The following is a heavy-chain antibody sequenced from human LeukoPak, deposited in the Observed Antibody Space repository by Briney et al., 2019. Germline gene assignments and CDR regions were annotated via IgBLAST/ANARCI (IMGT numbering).Heavy chain of an antibody. CDR3: TREGNSNHFDS. J-gene: IGHJ4*02. V-gene: IGHV3-48*03. D-gene: IGHD2-21*01. CDR2: IHSSSATT. Sequence: GGSLRLSCAASGFTFSTSEFNWVRQAPGQGLEWVSYIHSSSATTYYADSVKGRFTISRDNSKNSLYLQMNSLRAEDTAFYYCTREGNSNHFDSWGQGILVTVSS. CDR1: GFTFSTSE.